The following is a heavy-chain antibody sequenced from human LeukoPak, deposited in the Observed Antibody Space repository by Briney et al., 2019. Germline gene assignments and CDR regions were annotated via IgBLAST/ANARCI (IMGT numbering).Heavy chain of an antibody. CDR3: ARATLYYDILTGSAFDY. D-gene: IGHD3-9*01. CDR2: IYSGGST. Sequence: GGSLRLSCAASGYTVSSNYMSWVRQAPGKGLEWVSVIYSGGSTYYADSVKGRFTISRDNSKNTLYLQMNSLRAEDTAVYYCARATLYYDILTGSAFDYWGQGTLVTVSS. CDR1: GYTVSSNY. J-gene: IGHJ4*02. V-gene: IGHV3-53*01.